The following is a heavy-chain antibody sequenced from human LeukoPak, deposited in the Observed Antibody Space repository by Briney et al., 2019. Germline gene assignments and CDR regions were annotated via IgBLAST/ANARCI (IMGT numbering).Heavy chain of an antibody. CDR2: IYSGGST. CDR3: ARDDYYYGMDV. Sequence: GGSLRLSCAASGFTVSSNYMSWVRQAPGKGLEWVSVIYSGGSTYYTDSVKGRFTISRDNSKNTLYLQMNSLRAEDTAVYYCARDDYYYGMDVWGQGTTVTVSS. CDR1: GFTVSSNY. J-gene: IGHJ6*02. V-gene: IGHV3-53*01.